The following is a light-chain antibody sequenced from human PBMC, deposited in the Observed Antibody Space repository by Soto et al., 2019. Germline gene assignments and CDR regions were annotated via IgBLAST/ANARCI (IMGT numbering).Light chain of an antibody. J-gene: IGKJ1*01. V-gene: IGKV3-20*01. CDR2: GTS. CDR3: QQFGNSPWT. CDR1: QSVPSTY. Sequence: VASKSPCRVSLSPGERATLSCRASQSVPSTYFAWYQQKSGQPPRLLISGTSNRATGIPDRFSGSGSGRDFTLTISRLEPEDFAVYFCQQFGNSPWTFGQGTKVDIK.